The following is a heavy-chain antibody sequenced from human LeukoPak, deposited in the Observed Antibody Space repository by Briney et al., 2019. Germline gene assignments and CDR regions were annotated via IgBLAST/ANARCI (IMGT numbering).Heavy chain of an antibody. CDR1: GFSFSSYG. V-gene: IGHV3-30*19. J-gene: IGHJ4*02. D-gene: IGHD6-19*01. Sequence: GGSLRLSCAASGFSFSSYGMHWVRQAPGKGLEWVAVISYDGSNKYYADSVKGRFTISRDNSKNTLYLQMNSLRAEDTAVYYCARDQGGSGWSNSDYWGQGTLVTVSS. CDR3: ARDQGGSGWSNSDY. CDR2: ISYDGSNK.